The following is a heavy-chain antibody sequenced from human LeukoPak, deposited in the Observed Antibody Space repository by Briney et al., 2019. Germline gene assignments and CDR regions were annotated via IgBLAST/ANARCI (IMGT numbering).Heavy chain of an antibody. CDR3: AKDVLRFLEWLFAFDY. D-gene: IGHD3-3*01. V-gene: IGHV3-43*02. Sequence: GGSLRLSCAASGFTFDDYAMHWVRQAPGKGLEWVSLISGDGGSTYYADSVKGRFTISRDISKNSLYLQMNSLRTEDTALYYCAKDVLRFLEWLFAFDYWGQGTLVTVSS. CDR2: ISGDGGST. CDR1: GFTFDDYA. J-gene: IGHJ4*02.